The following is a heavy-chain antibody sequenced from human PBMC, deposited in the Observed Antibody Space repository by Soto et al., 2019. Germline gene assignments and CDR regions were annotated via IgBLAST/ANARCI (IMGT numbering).Heavy chain of an antibody. Sequence: QLQLQESGPGLVKPSETLSLTCTVSGGSISSSSFHWGWIRQPPGKGLEWIGSIYYSGSTYYSPSTKNRVTISVDTSKNQFSLRLSSVTAADTAVYYCARRERAAGTDWWFDPWGQGTLVTVSS. CDR2: IYYSGST. D-gene: IGHD6-13*01. J-gene: IGHJ5*02. V-gene: IGHV4-39*01. CDR3: ARRERAAGTDWWFDP. CDR1: GGSISSSSFH.